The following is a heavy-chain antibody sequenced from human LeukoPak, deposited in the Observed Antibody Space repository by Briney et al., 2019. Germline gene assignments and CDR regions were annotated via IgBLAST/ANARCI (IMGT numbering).Heavy chain of an antibody. J-gene: IGHJ5*01. D-gene: IGHD3-10*01. CDR1: GFTFTNAW. V-gene: IGHV3-15*01. CDR2: IKSKGDGETT. CDR3: TTDLGLTMIRGVIVS. Sequence: GGSLRLYCAASGFTFTNAWMNWVRQAPGKGLAWVGRIKSKGDGETTDYAAPVKGRFTMSRDDSKATVYLQMNYLEAEDTAVYYCTTDLGLTMIRGVIVSWGQGALVTVSS.